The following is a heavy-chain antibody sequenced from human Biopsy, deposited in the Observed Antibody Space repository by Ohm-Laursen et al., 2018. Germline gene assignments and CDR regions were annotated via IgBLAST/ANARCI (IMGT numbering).Heavy chain of an antibody. CDR2: IYYSVMT. D-gene: IGHD4-11*01. V-gene: IGHV4-59*02. Sequence: TLSLTCTVSGDSVTKYYWSWIRQPPGKGLEWIGHIYYSVMTNYNPSLQSRVSISVDTSRNQVSLTLSSVTAADTAVYYCARDSGILNYGNFKYYHYYGMDVWGRGTLVTVSS. J-gene: IGHJ6*02. CDR3: ARDSGILNYGNFKYYHYYGMDV. CDR1: GDSVTKYY.